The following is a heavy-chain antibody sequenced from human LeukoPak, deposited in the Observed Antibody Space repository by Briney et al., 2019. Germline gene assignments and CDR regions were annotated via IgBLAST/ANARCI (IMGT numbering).Heavy chain of an antibody. J-gene: IGHJ4*02. CDR1: GDPISYYY. D-gene: IGHD3-3*01. CDR3: ARLGAGPTYYDFWSGYSSFYFDY. CDR2: ISSSGNT. Sequence: SETLSLTCTVSGDPISYYYWGWIRQPPGKGLEWIGGISSSGNTYYNPSLKSRITISIDTSKNHFSLKLSSVSAADTAVYYCARLGAGPTYYDFWSGYSSFYFDYWGQGTLVTVSS. V-gene: IGHV4-39*02.